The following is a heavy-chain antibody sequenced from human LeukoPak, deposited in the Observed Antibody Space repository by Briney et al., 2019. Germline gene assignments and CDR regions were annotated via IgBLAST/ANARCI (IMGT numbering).Heavy chain of an antibody. J-gene: IGHJ5*02. Sequence: SETLSLTCTVSGGSISSYYWSWMRQPPGKGLEGMGYIYYSGSTNYNPSLKSRVTISVDTSKNQFSLKLSSVTAADTAVYYCARDGGYCSSTSCYGGWFDPWGQGTLVTVSS. CDR3: ARDGGYCSSTSCYGGWFDP. CDR1: GGSISSYY. D-gene: IGHD2-2*01. V-gene: IGHV4-59*01. CDR2: IYYSGST.